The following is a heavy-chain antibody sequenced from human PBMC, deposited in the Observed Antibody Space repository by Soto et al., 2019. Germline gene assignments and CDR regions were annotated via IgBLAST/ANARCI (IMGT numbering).Heavy chain of an antibody. CDR1: GGTFSSYA. CDR3: ARDTYYYDSSGYNPTYYFDY. J-gene: IGHJ4*02. V-gene: IGHV1-69*01. D-gene: IGHD3-22*01. CDR2: IIPIFGTA. Sequence: QVQLVQSGAEVQKPGSSVKVSCKASGGTFSSYAISWVRQAPGQGLEWMGGIIPIFGTANYAQKFQGRVTITADESTSTAYMELSSLRSEDTAVYYCARDTYYYDSSGYNPTYYFDYWGQGTLVTVSS.